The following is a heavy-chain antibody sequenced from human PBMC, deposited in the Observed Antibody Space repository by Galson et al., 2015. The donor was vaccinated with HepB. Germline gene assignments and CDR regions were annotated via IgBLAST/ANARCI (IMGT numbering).Heavy chain of an antibody. V-gene: IGHV4-34*01. D-gene: IGHD3-3*01. CDR1: GGSFSGFY. CDR3: ARFHGISITGQFDY. CDR2: IDHSGTA. J-gene: IGHJ4*02. Sequence: ETLSLTCAAYGGSFSGFYWSWVRQTPKKGLEWIGEIDHSGTAHYSPSLRSRVTISIDTSKNQFSLSLISVTAADTAVYSCARFHGISITGQFDYWGQGILVTVSS.